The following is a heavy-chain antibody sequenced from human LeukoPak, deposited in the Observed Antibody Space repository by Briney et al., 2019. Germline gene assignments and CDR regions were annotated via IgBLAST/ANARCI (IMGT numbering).Heavy chain of an antibody. J-gene: IGHJ4*02. CDR1: GFTFSSYA. Sequence: PGGSLRLSCAASGFTFSSYAMSWVRQAPGKGLEWVSAISGSGGSTYYADSVKGRFTISRDNSKNTLYLQMNSLRAEDTAVYYCAKGGTYQLSSSYFDYWGQGTLVTVSS. D-gene: IGHD2-2*01. V-gene: IGHV3-23*01. CDR2: ISGSGGST. CDR3: AKGGTYQLSSSYFDY.